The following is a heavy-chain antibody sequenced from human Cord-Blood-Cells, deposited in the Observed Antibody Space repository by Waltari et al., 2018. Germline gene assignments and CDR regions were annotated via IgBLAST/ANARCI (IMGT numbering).Heavy chain of an antibody. D-gene: IGHD2-2*01. Sequence: INWVRQATGQGLEWMGWMNPNSGNTGYAQKFQGRVTMTRNTSISTAYMELSSLRSEDTAVYYCARLRYCSSTSCWYFDLWGRGTLVTVSS. J-gene: IGHJ2*01. CDR2: MNPNSGNT. CDR3: ARLRYCSSTSCWYFDL. V-gene: IGHV1-8*01.